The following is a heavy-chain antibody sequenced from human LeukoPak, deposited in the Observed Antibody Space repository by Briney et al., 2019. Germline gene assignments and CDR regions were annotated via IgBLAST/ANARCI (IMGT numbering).Heavy chain of an antibody. CDR1: GFTFSSYA. CDR2: ISGSGGST. Sequence: PGGSLRLSCAASGFTFSSYAMSWVRQAPGKGLEWVSAISGSGGSTYYADSVKGRFTISRDNSKNTLYLQMNSLRAEDTAVYYCAKDQDYYDYVWGSYRLLAHPFDYWGQGTLVTVSS. V-gene: IGHV3-23*01. J-gene: IGHJ4*02. D-gene: IGHD3-16*02. CDR3: AKDQDYYDYVWGSYRLLAHPFDY.